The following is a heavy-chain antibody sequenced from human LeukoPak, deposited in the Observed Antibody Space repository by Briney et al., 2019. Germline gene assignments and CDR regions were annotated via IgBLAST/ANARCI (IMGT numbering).Heavy chain of an antibody. Sequence: ASVKVSCKTSGYTFTSYDINWVRQATGQGLEWLGWMSPNNGDTGYAQKFQGRVTMTRDTSTNTAYMELSALTSEDTAVYFCARGKSGYTFGPLDSWGQGTLVTVSS. D-gene: IGHD5-18*01. V-gene: IGHV1-8*01. CDR2: MSPNNGDT. CDR3: ARGKSGYTFGPLDS. J-gene: IGHJ4*02. CDR1: GYTFTSYD.